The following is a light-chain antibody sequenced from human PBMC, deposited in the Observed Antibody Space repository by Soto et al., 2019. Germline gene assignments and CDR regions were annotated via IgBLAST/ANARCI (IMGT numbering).Light chain of an antibody. Sequence: QSVLTQPPSASGSPGQSVSISCSGGSSDVGGSKYVSWYQVKPGKAPKLIIYEVNRRPEGAPYRFSGSKSGNTASLTVSGLQAEDGGDYYCFSYADSNNFVFGSGTKVTVL. V-gene: IGLV2-8*01. CDR3: FSYADSNNFV. CDR2: EVN. J-gene: IGLJ1*01. CDR1: SSDVGGSKY.